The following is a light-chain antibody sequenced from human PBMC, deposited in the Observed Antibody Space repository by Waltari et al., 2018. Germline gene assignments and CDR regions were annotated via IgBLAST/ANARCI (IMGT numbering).Light chain of an antibody. CDR1: TPNIRAGTA. J-gene: IGLJ2*01. CDR2: GNN. CDR3: QSFDNMLSGGVV. V-gene: IGLV1-40*01. Sequence: QSVLTQPPSVSGTPGQRVTISSRGSTPNIRAGTAGHGYHHLPGTAPKLLIYGNNKRPSGVPDRFSGSKSGTSASLAITGLQADDEADYFCQSFDNMLSGGVVFGGGTKLAVL.